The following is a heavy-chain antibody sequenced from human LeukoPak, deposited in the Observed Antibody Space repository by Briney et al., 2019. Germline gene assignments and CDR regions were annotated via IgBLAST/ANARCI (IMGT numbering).Heavy chain of an antibody. J-gene: IGHJ4*02. D-gene: IGHD6-13*01. CDR2: INPNSGGT. Sequence: ASVNVSCKASGYTFTGYYMHWVRQAPGQGLEWMGRINPNSGGTNYSQKFQSRVTMTRDTSISTAYMELSRLRCDDTAVYYCEREEPGIAAAGLYYWGQGTLVTVSS. CDR1: GYTFTGYY. CDR3: EREEPGIAAAGLYY. V-gene: IGHV1-2*06.